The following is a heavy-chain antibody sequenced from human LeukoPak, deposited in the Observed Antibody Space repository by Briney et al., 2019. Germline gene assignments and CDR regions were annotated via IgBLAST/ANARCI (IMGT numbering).Heavy chain of an antibody. V-gene: IGHV3-23*01. D-gene: IGHD3-22*01. Sequence: GGSLRLSCAASGFTFSSYAMSWVRQAPGKGLEWVSAISGSGGSTYYADSVKGRFTISRDNPKNPLYLQMNSLRAEDTAVYYCAKRGPTIVVVMYYFDYWGQGTLVTVSS. CDR2: ISGSGGST. CDR3: AKRGPTIVVVMYYFDY. J-gene: IGHJ4*02. CDR1: GFTFSSYA.